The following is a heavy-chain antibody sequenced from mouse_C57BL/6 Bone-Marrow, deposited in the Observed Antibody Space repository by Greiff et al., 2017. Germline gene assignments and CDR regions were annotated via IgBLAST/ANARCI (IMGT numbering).Heavy chain of an antibody. CDR1: GFNIKDDY. J-gene: IGHJ2*01. CDR2: IDPANGDT. V-gene: IGHV14-4*01. D-gene: IGHD2-2*01. Sequence: VQLQQSGAELVRPGASVKLSCTASGFNIKDDYMHWVKQRPEQGLEWIGWIDPANGDTEYASKFQGKATITADTASNTPYLQLSSLTSEDAALYYCTTGGGDDDYWGQGTTLTVSS. CDR3: TTGGGDDDY.